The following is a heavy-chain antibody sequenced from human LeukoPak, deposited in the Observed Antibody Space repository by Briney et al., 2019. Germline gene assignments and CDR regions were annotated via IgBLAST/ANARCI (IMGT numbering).Heavy chain of an antibody. CDR3: ARGLLHYRKDYYYMDV. CDR2: IYYSGST. V-gene: IGHV4-30-4*08. J-gene: IGHJ6*03. CDR1: GGSISSGDYY. D-gene: IGHD3-10*01. Sequence: PSETLSLTCTVSGGSISSGDYYWSWIRQPPGKGLEWIGYIYYSGSTYYNPSLKSRVTISVDTSKNQFSLKLSSVTAADTAVYYCARGLLHYRKDYYYMDVWGKGTTVTVSS.